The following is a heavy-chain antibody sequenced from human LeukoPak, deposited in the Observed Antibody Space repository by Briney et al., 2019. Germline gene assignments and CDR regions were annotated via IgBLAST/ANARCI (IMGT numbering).Heavy chain of an antibody. D-gene: IGHD1-26*01. J-gene: IGHJ4*02. V-gene: IGHV4-59*08. CDR3: ARSGSYGEHFDN. CDR1: GASISNYY. Sequence: SETLSLTCTVSGASISNYYCSCIRQSPGKGLEWIGYIYYSGTTNYNPSLKSRVTISVDTSKNQFSLKLTSVTAADTAVYYCARSGSYGEHFDNWGQGTLVTVSS. CDR2: IYYSGTT.